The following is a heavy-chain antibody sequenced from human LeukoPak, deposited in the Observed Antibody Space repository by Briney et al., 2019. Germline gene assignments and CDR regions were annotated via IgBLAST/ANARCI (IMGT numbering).Heavy chain of an antibody. CDR3: ARLWSSVAAAYNWFDP. V-gene: IGHV4-34*01. Sequence: SETLSLTCAVYGGSFSGYYWSWIRQPPGKGLEWIGEINHSGSTNYNPSLKSRVTISVDTSKNQFSLKLSSVTAADTAVYYCARLWSSVAAAYNWFDPWGQGTLVTASS. CDR2: INHSGST. J-gene: IGHJ5*02. D-gene: IGHD6-13*01. CDR1: GGSFSGYY.